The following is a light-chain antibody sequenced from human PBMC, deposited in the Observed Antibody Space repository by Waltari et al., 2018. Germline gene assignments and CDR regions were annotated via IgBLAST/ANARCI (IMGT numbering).Light chain of an antibody. J-gene: IGKJ2*01. CDR3: MQGTHWPYT. CDR1: ESLVHSDGNTH. Sequence: DVVMTQSPLSLPVTLGQTPSISCKSSESLVHSDGNTHLNWFQQRPGQSPRRLIYRVSNRDSGVPDRFSGSGSGTDFTLKISRVEAEDIGVYYCMQGTHWPYTFGQGTKLDIK. CDR2: RVS. V-gene: IGKV2-30*02.